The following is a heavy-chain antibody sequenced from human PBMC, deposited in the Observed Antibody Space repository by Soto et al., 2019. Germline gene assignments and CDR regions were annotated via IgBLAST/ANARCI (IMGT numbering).Heavy chain of an antibody. V-gene: IGHV4-34*01. Sequence: SQMLSLTCAVYGGSFSGYYWSWIRQPPGKGLEWIGEINHSGSTNYNPSLKSRVTISVDTSRNQFSLKLTFDDTAVYYCARADRSGFISHFGSWGQGTLVTVSS. CDR2: INHSGST. CDR3: ARADRSGFISHFGS. D-gene: IGHD3-22*01. CDR1: GGSFSGYY. J-gene: IGHJ4*02.